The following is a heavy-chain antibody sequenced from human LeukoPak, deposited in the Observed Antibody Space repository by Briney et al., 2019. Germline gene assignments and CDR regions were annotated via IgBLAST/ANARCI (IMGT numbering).Heavy chain of an antibody. CDR3: ASSSSSEVLFDY. J-gene: IGHJ4*02. CDR1: GGSISSYY. V-gene: IGHV4-59*01. D-gene: IGHD6-6*01. CDR2: IYYTGTT. Sequence: SETLSLTCTVSGGSISSYYWSWVRQPPGKGLEWIGYIYYTGTTNYNPSLKSRLAISIDTSKNQFSLKLSSVNAADTAVYYCASSSSSEVLFDYWGQGTLVTVSP.